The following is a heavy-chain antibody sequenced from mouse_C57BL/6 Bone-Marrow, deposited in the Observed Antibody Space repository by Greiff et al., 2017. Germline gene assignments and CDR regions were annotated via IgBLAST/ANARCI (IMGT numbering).Heavy chain of an antibody. CDR3: ARDYGNYEGFDY. J-gene: IGHJ2*01. Sequence: QVQLQQPGAELVKPGASVKLSCKASGYTFTSYWMHWVKQRPGQGLEWIGMIHPNSGSTNYNEKFKSKATLTVDKSSSTAYMQLSSLTSEDSAVYDCARDYGNYEGFDYWGQGTTLTVSS. CDR1: GYTFTSYW. CDR2: IHPNSGST. D-gene: IGHD2-1*01. V-gene: IGHV1-64*01.